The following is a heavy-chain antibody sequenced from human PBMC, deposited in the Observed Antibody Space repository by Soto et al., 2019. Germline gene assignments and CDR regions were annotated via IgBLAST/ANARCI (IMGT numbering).Heavy chain of an antibody. D-gene: IGHD7-27*01. CDR1: GGTFTTSS. V-gene: IGHV1-69*01. Sequence: QVQLVQSGAEVKELGSSVKVSCKTSGGTFTTSSFVWVRQGPGQGLEWMGGIIPIFSKTNFAPKFLGRVTFTADESTLSVYMDVSSLRSEDTAIYYCATDVVRSTGGDSWGQGTLVTVSS. CDR3: ATDVVRSTGGDS. CDR2: IIPIFSKT. J-gene: IGHJ4*02.